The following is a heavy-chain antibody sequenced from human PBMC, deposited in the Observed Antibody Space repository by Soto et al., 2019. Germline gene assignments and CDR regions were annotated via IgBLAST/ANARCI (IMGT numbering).Heavy chain of an antibody. Sequence: SETLSLTCAVSGGSISSSNWWSWVRQPPGKGLEWIGEIYHSGSTNYNPYLTSRVTISVDKSKNQFSLKLSSVTAADTAVYYCASGFPEVCSSTSCYELVVDPWGQGTLVTVSS. J-gene: IGHJ5*02. D-gene: IGHD2-2*01. CDR1: GGSISSSNW. CDR3: ASGFPEVCSSTSCYELVVDP. CDR2: IYHSGST. V-gene: IGHV4-4*02.